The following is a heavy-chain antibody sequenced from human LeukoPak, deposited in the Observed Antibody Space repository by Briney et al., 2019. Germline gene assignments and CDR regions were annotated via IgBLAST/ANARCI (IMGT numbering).Heavy chain of an antibody. CDR1: GYTFTSYY. D-gene: IGHD3-3*01. Sequence: ASVKVSCKASGYTFTSYYMHWVRQAPGQGLEWMGWINPNSGGTNYAQKFQGRVTMTRDTSISTAYMELSRLRSDDPAVYYCARAHYDFWSGYYNWFDPWGQGTLVTVSP. V-gene: IGHV1-2*02. CDR2: INPNSGGT. J-gene: IGHJ5*02. CDR3: ARAHYDFWSGYYNWFDP.